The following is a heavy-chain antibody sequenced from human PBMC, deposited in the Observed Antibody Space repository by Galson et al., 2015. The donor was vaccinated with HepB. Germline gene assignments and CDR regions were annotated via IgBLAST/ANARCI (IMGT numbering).Heavy chain of an antibody. CDR1: GFTFSSYA. CDR2: ISYDGSNK. CDR3: ARGGGTTVTTPGGAMPRYFDL. J-gene: IGHJ2*01. D-gene: IGHD4-17*01. V-gene: IGHV3-30*04. Sequence: SLRLSCAASGFTFSSYAMHWVRQAPGKGLEWVAVISYDGSNKYYADSVKGRFTISRDNSKNTLYLQMNSLRAEDTAVYYCARGGGTTVTTPGGAMPRYFDLWGRGTLVTVSS.